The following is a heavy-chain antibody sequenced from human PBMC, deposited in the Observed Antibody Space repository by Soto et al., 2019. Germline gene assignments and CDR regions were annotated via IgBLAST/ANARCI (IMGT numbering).Heavy chain of an antibody. J-gene: IGHJ5*02. CDR1: GFTFTSSA. D-gene: IGHD3-9*01. CDR2: IVVGSGNT. V-gene: IGHV1-58*01. CDR3: AAAPGYFDWLSDNWFGP. Sequence: ASVKVSCKASGFTFTSSAVQWVRQARGQRLEWIGWIVVGSGNTNYAQKFQERVTITRDMSTSTAYMELSSLRSEDTAVYYCAAAPGYFDWLSDNWFGPWGQGTLVTVSS.